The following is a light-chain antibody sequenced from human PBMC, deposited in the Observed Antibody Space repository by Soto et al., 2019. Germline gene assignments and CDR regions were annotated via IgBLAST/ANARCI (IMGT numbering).Light chain of an antibody. CDR3: CSYTTSSTYV. V-gene: IGLV2-14*03. CDR1: SSDVGAYNY. CDR2: DFS. Sequence: QSVLTQPASVSGSPGQSIAISCTGTSSDVGAYNYVSWYQQHPGKAPKLMIYDFSIRPSGVSTRFSGSKSGNTASLTISGLQAEDEADYYCCSYTTSSTYVFGTGTKLTVL. J-gene: IGLJ1*01.